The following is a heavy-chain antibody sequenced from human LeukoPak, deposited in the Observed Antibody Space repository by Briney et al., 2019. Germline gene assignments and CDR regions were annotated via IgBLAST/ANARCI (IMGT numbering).Heavy chain of an antibody. V-gene: IGHV3-23*01. CDR3: ATTRPYGTTWAGAFED. Sequence: GGSLRLSCAASGFTFSSYAMSWVRQAPGKGLEWVSGISGSGGRTYYADSVKGRFTISRDNSKNTLYLQMNSLRAEDTAVYYCATTRPYGTTWAGAFEDWGQGTPVTVSS. CDR2: ISGSGGRT. J-gene: IGHJ4*01. D-gene: IGHD6-19*01. CDR1: GFTFSSYA.